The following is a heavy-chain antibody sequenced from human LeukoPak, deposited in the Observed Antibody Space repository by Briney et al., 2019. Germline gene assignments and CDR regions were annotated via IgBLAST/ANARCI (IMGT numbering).Heavy chain of an antibody. CDR3: AASSGLDY. CDR2: IRGKAYGETT. J-gene: IGHJ4*02. Sequence: PGGSLRLSCSVSGLSFGDYALSWVRQAPGKGLEWIGYIRGKAYGETTEYAASVKGRFTISRDDSKSIAYLQMNRLTTVDTGVYYCAASSGLDYWGQGTLVTVSS. D-gene: IGHD6-25*01. V-gene: IGHV3-49*04. CDR1: GLSFGDYA.